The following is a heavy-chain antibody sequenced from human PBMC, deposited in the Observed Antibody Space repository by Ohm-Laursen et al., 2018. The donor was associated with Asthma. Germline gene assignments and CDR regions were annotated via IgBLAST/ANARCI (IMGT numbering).Heavy chain of an antibody. CDR2: ISSSSSTI. Sequence: SLRLSCSASEFTFSLYSMNWVRQAPGKGLEWVSYISSSSSTIYYADSVKGRFTISRDNAKNSLYLQMNSLRAEDTAVYYCARSRGFDSWGQGTLVTVSS. D-gene: IGHD3-10*01. V-gene: IGHV3-48*01. J-gene: IGHJ4*02. CDR1: EFTFSLYS. CDR3: ARSRGFDS.